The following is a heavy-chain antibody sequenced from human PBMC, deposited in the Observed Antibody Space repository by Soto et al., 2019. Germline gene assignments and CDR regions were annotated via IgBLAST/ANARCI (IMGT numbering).Heavy chain of an antibody. Sequence: GGSLRLSCEASGFTFSRVSMTWVRQVPGKGLEWVASISSGSSDTWYADSVKGRFIISRDNAQNSLFLQMNTLRPEDTAMYYCARVAYWGPGTQVTVSS. CDR1: GFTFSRVS. V-gene: IGHV3-21*01. CDR2: ISSGSSDT. J-gene: IGHJ4*02. CDR3: ARVAY.